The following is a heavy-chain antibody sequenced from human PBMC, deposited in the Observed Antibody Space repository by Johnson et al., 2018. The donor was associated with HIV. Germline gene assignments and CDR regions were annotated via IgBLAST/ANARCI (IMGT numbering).Heavy chain of an antibody. CDR3: AREAGGGYDSDAFDI. D-gene: IGHD5-12*01. V-gene: IGHV3-30*03. Sequence: QVQLVESGGGVVQPGRSLRLSCVASEFTFSNYGMHWVRQAPGKGLECMAVISYHGSEKYYVDSVKGRFTISRDNAKNSLYLQMNSLRAEDTAVYNCAREAGGGYDSDAFDIWGQGTMVTVSS. J-gene: IGHJ3*02. CDR1: EFTFSNYG. CDR2: ISYHGSEK.